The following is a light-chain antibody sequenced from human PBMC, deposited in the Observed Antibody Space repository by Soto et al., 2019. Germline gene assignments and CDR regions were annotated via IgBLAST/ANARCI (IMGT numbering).Light chain of an antibody. Sequence: DIKLTHSLSTVSPPVGDRVTHTSPASQSISRWLAWYQQKPGKAPNLLIYDASSLRTGVPSRFSGSGSGTEFTLIISSLQPEDFATYYCQQYNSYSLTFGPGTKVDI. V-gene: IGKV1-5*01. CDR1: QSISRW. CDR2: DAS. J-gene: IGKJ3*01. CDR3: QQYNSYSLT.